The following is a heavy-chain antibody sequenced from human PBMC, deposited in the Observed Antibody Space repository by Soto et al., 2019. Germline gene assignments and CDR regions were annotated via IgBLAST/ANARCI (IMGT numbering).Heavy chain of an antibody. CDR1: GVSFSSYG. CDR2: IWYDGSNK. Sequence: GGSVRLSCAASGVSFSSYGMHWVRQAPGKGLEWVAVIWYDGSNKYYADSVKGRFTISRDNSKNTLYLQMNSLRAEDTAVYYCAREGIVVVPAAIGRMYYYGMDVWGQGTTVTVSS. D-gene: IGHD2-2*01. J-gene: IGHJ6*02. CDR3: AREGIVVVPAAIGRMYYYGMDV. V-gene: IGHV3-33*01.